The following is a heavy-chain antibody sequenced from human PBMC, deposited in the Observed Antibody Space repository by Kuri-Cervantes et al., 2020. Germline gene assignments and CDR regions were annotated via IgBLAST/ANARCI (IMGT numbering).Heavy chain of an antibody. CDR2: INSDGSST. CDR3: ARDLISNYLDY. Sequence: GESLKISCAASGFTFSNYWMHWVRQVPGKGLVWVSRINSDGSSTIYADSVKGRFTVSRDNAKNTLYLQMNSLRAEDTAVYYCARDLISNYLDYWGQGTLVTVSS. J-gene: IGHJ4*02. V-gene: IGHV3-74*01. D-gene: IGHD2-8*01. CDR1: GFTFSNYW.